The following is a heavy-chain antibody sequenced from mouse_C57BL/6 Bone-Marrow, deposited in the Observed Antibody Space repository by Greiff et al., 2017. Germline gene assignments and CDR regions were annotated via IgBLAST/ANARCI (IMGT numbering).Heavy chain of an antibody. CDR1: GYAFSSSW. D-gene: IGHD1-1*01. Sequence: VQLQQSGPELVKPGASVKISCKASGYAFSSSWMNWVKQRPGKGLEWIGRIYPGDGDTNYNGKFKGKATLTADKSSSTAYMQLSSLTSEDSAVYFCASTTVVAAYYCDYWGQGTTLTVSS. V-gene: IGHV1-82*01. CDR2: IYPGDGDT. J-gene: IGHJ2*01. CDR3: ASTTVVAAYYCDY.